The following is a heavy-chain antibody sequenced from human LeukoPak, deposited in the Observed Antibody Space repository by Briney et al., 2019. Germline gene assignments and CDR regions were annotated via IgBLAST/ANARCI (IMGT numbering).Heavy chain of an antibody. J-gene: IGHJ5*02. Sequence: SETLSLTCAVYGGSFSGYYWSWIRQPPGKGLEWIGEINHSGSTNYNPSLKSRVTISVDTSKNQFSLKLSSVTAADTAVYYCARLRHHSTTGTRSRANWFDPWGQGTLVTVSS. V-gene: IGHV4-34*01. CDR1: GGSFSGYY. CDR2: INHSGST. D-gene: IGHD1-1*01. CDR3: ARLRHHSTTGTRSRANWFDP.